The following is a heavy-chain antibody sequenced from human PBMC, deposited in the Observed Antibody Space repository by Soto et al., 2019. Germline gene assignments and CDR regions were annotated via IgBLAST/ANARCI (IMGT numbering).Heavy chain of an antibody. D-gene: IGHD2-21*01. Sequence: GGSLRLSCAASGFTFSSYWMSWVRQAPGKGLEWVANIKQDGSEKYYVDSVKGRFTISRDNAKNSLYLQMNSLRAEDTAVYYCARDGGLSLRIPILGSGPLDYWGQGTLVTVSS. CDR3: ARDGGLSLRIPILGSGPLDY. V-gene: IGHV3-7*05. CDR2: IKQDGSEK. J-gene: IGHJ4*02. CDR1: GFTFSSYW.